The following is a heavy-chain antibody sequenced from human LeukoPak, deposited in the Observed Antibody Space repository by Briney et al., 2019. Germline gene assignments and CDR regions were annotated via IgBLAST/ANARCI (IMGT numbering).Heavy chain of an antibody. CDR3: AREYYDSSGIKYAFDI. CDR2: IDPDSGGT. J-gene: IGHJ3*02. Sequence: ASVKVSFKAPGYTLTDYYIHWVRQAPGQGLEWMGCIDPDSGGTKYGQKFQGRVTMTRDTSTNTAYMELSRLRSDDTAVYYCAREYYDSSGIKYAFDIWGQGTMVTVSS. D-gene: IGHD3-22*01. CDR1: GYTLTDYY. V-gene: IGHV1-2*02.